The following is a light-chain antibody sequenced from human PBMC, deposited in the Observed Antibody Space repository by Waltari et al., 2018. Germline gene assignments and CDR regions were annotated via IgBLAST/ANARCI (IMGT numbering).Light chain of an antibody. CDR3: VLYMGSGIPVV. CDR1: SGSVSTIYY. CDR2: STN. V-gene: IGLV8-61*01. Sequence: QTVVTQEPSFSVSPGGTVTLTCGLSSGSVSTIYYPSWYQQTPGQAPRTLIYSTNTRSSGVPDRFSGSILGNKAALTITGAQADDESDYYCVLYMGSGIPVVFGGGTKLTVL. J-gene: IGLJ2*01.